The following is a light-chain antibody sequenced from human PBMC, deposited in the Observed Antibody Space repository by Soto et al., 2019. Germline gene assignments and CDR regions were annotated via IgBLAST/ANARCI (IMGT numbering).Light chain of an antibody. CDR3: QQYNNLPLT. Sequence: EIVMTQSSVTLSVSPGERATLSCRATQSVSSNLAWYQQKPGQAPRLLIYGSSSRATGIPARFCGSGSGTQFTLTISSLQSEDFAVYYWQQYNNLPLTFGGGTKVEIK. J-gene: IGKJ4*01. CDR1: QSVSSN. CDR2: GSS. V-gene: IGKV3-15*01.